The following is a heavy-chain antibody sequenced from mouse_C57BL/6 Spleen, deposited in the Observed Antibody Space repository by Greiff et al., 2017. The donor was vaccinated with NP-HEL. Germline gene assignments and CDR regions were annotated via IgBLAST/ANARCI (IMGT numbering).Heavy chain of an antibody. V-gene: IGHV1-42*01. D-gene: IGHD2-12*01. J-gene: IGHJ4*01. CDR1: GYSFTGYY. CDR2: INPSTGGT. CDR3: ARTYSRRNYAMDY. Sequence: VQLQQSGPELVKPGASVKISCKASGYSFTGYYMNWVKQSPEKSLEWIGEINPSTGGTTYNQKFKAKATLTVDKSSSTAYMQLKSLTSEDSAVYYCARTYSRRNYAMDYWGQGTSVTVSS.